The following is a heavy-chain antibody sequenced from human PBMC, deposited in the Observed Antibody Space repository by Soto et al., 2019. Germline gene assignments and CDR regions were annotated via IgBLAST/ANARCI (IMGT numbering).Heavy chain of an antibody. CDR2: IYHSGST. J-gene: IGHJ4*02. CDR3: ARVNSPKQGFDY. Sequence: LSLTFAVSGXSISSGGYSWSWIRQPPGKGLEWIGYIYHSGSTYYNPSLKSRLTISVDRSKNQFSLKLSSVTAADTAVYYCARVNSPKQGFDYWGQGTLVTVSS. CDR1: GXSISSGGYS. V-gene: IGHV4-30-2*01. D-gene: IGHD6-13*01.